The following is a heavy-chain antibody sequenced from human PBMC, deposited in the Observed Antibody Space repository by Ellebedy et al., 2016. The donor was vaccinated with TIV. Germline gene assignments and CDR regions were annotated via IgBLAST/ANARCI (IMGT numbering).Heavy chain of an antibody. J-gene: IGHJ4*02. D-gene: IGHD5-18*01. Sequence: AASVKVSCKASGYTFTSIYLHWVRQAPGHGLEWMGIINPSNGGTEYSQKFQDRVTLTRDTSTSTVYMELSSLRSDDTAVYFCATNGYSFGLFDYWGQGTQFSVSS. CDR2: INPSNGGT. V-gene: IGHV1-46*01. CDR1: GYTFTSIY. CDR3: ATNGYSFGLFDY.